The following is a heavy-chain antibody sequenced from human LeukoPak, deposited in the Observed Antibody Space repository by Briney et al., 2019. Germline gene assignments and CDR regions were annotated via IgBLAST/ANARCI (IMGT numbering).Heavy chain of an antibody. J-gene: IGHJ4*02. V-gene: IGHV4-61*05. CDR1: GDSISRSDSY. D-gene: IGHD6-19*01. Sequence: KPSETLSLTCSVSGDSISRSDSYWDWIRQPPGKGLEWIGYIYYSGSTNYNPSLKSRVTISVDTSKNQFSLKLSSVTAADTAVYYCARRTVAGAPFDYWGQGTLVTVSS. CDR2: IYYSGST. CDR3: ARRTVAGAPFDY.